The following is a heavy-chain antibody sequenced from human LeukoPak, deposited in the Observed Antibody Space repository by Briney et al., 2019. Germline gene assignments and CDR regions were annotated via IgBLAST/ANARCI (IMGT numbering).Heavy chain of an antibody. J-gene: IGHJ4*02. Sequence: GGSLRLSCAASGFTFSSYEMNWVRQAPGKGLEWVSYISSSGSTIYYADSVKGRFTISRDNAKNSLYLQMHSLRAEDTAVYYCARGHPGDYGDFQFDYWGQGTLVTVSS. CDR2: ISSSGSTI. V-gene: IGHV3-48*03. D-gene: IGHD4-17*01. CDR1: GFTFSSYE. CDR3: ARGHPGDYGDFQFDY.